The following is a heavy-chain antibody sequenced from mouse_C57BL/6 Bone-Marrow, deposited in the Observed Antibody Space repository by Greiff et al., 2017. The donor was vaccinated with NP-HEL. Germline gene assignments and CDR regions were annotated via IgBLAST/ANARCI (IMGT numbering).Heavy chain of an antibody. CDR3: ARPSTMVTTRKGYYYAMDY. J-gene: IGHJ4*01. CDR1: GFSLTSYG. Sequence: VQLQQSGPGLVQPSQRLSITCTVSGFSLTSYGVHWVRQSPGKGLEWLGVIWSGGSTDYNAAFISRLSISKDNSKSQVFFKMNSLQADDTAIYYCARPSTMVTTRKGYYYAMDYWGQGTSVTVSS. V-gene: IGHV2-2*01. D-gene: IGHD2-2*01. CDR2: IWSGGST.